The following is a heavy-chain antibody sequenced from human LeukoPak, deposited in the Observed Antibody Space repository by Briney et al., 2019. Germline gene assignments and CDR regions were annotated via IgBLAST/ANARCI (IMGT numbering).Heavy chain of an antibody. CDR1: GGSFSGYY. CDR3: ARNRGYSYYYDY. J-gene: IGHJ4*02. CDR2: INHSGST. V-gene: IGHV4-34*01. D-gene: IGHD5-18*01. Sequence: PSETLSLTCAVYGGSFSGYYWSWIRQPPGKGLGWIGEINHSGSTNYNPSLKSRVTISVDTSKNQFSLKLSSVTAADTAVYYCARNRGYSYYYDYWGQGTLVTVSS.